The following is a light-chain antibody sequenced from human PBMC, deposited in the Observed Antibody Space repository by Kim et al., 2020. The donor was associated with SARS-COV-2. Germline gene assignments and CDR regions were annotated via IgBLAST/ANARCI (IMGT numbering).Light chain of an antibody. Sequence: QPVLTQPPSVSAAPGQKVTISCSGTTSNIGRNYVSWYQHLPGTAPKLLIYDNDNRPSGIPDRFSGSKSGTSATLGITGLQTGDEADFYCGTWDNSLSSWVLGTGTKVTVL. CDR2: DND. CDR1: TSNIGRNY. CDR3: GTWDNSLSSWV. J-gene: IGLJ1*01. V-gene: IGLV1-51*01.